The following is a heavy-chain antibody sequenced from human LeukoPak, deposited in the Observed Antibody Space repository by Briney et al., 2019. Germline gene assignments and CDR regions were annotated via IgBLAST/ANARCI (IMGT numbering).Heavy chain of an antibody. V-gene: IGHV3-7*04. J-gene: IGHJ4*02. CDR1: GFTFSNYW. Sequence: PGGSLRLSCAVSGFTFSNYWMSWIRQAPGKGLEWVANIKQDGIVKYYVDSVKGRFTISRDNAKTSLYLQMNSLRAEDTAVYYCARYDYGGNYDYWGQGSLASVSS. D-gene: IGHD4-23*01. CDR2: IKQDGIVK. CDR3: ARYDYGGNYDY.